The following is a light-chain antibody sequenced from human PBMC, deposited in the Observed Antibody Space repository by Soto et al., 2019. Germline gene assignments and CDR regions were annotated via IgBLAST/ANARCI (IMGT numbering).Light chain of an antibody. CDR1: QSISTY. V-gene: IGKV1-39*01. CDR3: QQYSSYSWT. J-gene: IGKJ1*01. Sequence: DIQMTQSPSSLSASVGDRVTITCRASQSISTYLIWYQQKPGKAPKLLIYATSSLQSGVPSRFSGSGSGTDFTLTISSLQPDDFATYYCQQYSSYSWTFGQGTKVEIK. CDR2: ATS.